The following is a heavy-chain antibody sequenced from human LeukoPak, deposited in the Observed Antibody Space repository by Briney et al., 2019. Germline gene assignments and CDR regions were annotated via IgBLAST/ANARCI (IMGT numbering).Heavy chain of an antibody. V-gene: IGHV4-59*01. CDR1: GGSISSYY. CDR2: IYYSGST. D-gene: IGHD3-3*01. Sequence: SETLSLTCTVSGGSISSYYWSWIRQPPGKGLEWIGYIYYSGSTNYNPSLKSRVTISVDTSKNQFSLKLSSVTAADTAVYYCARGRTIFGVVMGWFDPWGQGTLVTVSS. CDR3: ARGRTIFGVVMGWFDP. J-gene: IGHJ5*02.